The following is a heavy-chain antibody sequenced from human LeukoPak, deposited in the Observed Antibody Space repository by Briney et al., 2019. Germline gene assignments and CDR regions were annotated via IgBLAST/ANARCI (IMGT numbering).Heavy chain of an antibody. V-gene: IGHV3-23*01. Sequence: GGSLRLSWPASGSTFSSYAMRWVRHARGKGREWVSVISGSGGSTHSAGSVKGRFTISRDHSKNTLDLQMNSLRAEDTAVYSGAKDPTGANFGCYFDYWGQGTLVTVSS. CDR2: ISGSGGST. CDR1: GSTFSSYA. CDR3: AKDPTGANFGCYFDY. D-gene: IGHD1-26*01. J-gene: IGHJ4*02.